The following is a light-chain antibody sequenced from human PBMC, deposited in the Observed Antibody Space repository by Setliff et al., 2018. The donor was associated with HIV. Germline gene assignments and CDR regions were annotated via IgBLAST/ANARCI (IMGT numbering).Light chain of an antibody. CDR3: SSYAVTNTLP. Sequence: QSVLTQPPSASGSPGQSVTISCTGTSSDVGGYKYVSWYQQHPGKVPKLMICEVTKRPSGVPDRFSGSKSGNTASLTVSGLQAEDEADYYCSSYAVTNTLPFGTGTKVTVL. J-gene: IGLJ1*01. V-gene: IGLV2-8*01. CDR2: EVT. CDR1: SSDVGGYKY.